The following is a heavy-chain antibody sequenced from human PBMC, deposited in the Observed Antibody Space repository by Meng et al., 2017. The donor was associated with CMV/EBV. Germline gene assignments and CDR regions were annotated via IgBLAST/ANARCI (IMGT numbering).Heavy chain of an antibody. CDR1: GGSISSGGYY. V-gene: IGHV4-31*03. J-gene: IGHJ4*02. Sequence: SETLSLTCTVSGGSISSGGYYWSWIRQNPGKGLEWIGYIYYSGSTYYNPSLKSRVTISVDTSKNQFSLKLSSVTAAYTAVYYCASGQVDRLSFDYWGQGTLVTVSS. CDR3: ASGQVDRLSFDY. D-gene: IGHD3/OR15-3a*01. CDR2: IYYSGST.